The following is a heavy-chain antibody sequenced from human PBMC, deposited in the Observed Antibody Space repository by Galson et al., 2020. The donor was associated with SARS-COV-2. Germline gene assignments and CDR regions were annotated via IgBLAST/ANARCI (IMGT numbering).Heavy chain of an antibody. J-gene: IGHJ6*02. D-gene: IGHD3-22*01. Sequence: SQTISLTCAVSGYSIRNARHSWSSARQPPGKGLEWIGYVSHSGSTYYNPSPKRTLTMSVDRSRNQFSLRLRSAAAADTAVYYCARGGYYYDRRGYYYVPSMDVWGQGTTVTVSS. CDR2: VSHSGST. CDR3: ARGGYYYDRRGYYYVPSMDV. CDR1: GYSIRNARHS. V-gene: IGHV4-30-2*01.